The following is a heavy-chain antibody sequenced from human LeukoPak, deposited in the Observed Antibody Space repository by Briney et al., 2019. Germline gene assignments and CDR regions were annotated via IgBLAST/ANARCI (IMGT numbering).Heavy chain of an antibody. CDR1: EFVFSTYT. J-gene: IGHJ3*02. CDR2: ISYDGNNT. CDR3: AREGYCSRTSCSLDAIEI. Sequence: GGSLRLSCAASEFVFSTYTMHWVRQAPGKGLEWVSLISYDGNNTYYADSVRGRFSISRDNAKNSLYLQMNSLRAEDTAVYYCAREGYCSRTSCSLDAIEIWGQGTLVAVSS. V-gene: IGHV3-30-3*01. D-gene: IGHD2-2*01.